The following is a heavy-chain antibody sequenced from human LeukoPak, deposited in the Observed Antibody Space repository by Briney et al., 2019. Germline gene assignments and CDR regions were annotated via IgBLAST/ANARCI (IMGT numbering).Heavy chain of an antibody. V-gene: IGHV4-4*07. J-gene: IGHJ4*02. CDR3: ARQGGWLQWFDY. D-gene: IGHD5-24*01. CDR1: GGSISSYY. Sequence: SETLSLTCTVSGGSISSYYWSWIRQPAGKGLEWIGRIYSSGSTNYNPSLKSRVTISVDTSKNQFSLKLSSVTAADTAVYYCARQGGWLQWFDYWGQGTLVTVSS. CDR2: IYSSGST.